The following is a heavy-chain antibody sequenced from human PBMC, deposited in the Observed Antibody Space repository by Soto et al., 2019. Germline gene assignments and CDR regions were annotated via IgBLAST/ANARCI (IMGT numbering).Heavy chain of an antibody. CDR1: GDSLKNHY. CDR3: ARSSVVPVDYFDF. V-gene: IGHV4-59*11. J-gene: IGHJ4*02. Sequence: PSETLYLTCSVSGDSLKNHYWAWIRHSPGKGLEWIGNIYDSGSANYSPALKSRVSMSVGTSKNLFSLKMNSVTAADTAVYYCARSSVVPVDYFDFCGQRTVVIGSS. CDR2: IYDSGSA. D-gene: IGHD3-22*01.